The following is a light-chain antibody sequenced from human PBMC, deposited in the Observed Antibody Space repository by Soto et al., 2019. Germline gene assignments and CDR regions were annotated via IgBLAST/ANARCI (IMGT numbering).Light chain of an antibody. J-gene: IGLJ3*02. Sequence: QLVLTQSPSASASLGASVKLTCTLSSGHSSYAIAWHQQQPEKGPRYLMKLNSDGSHSKGDGIPDRFSGSSSGAVRYLTISRLQSEDEADYYCQTWGTGIQVFGGGTKLTVL. CDR1: SGHSSYA. CDR2: LNSDGSH. CDR3: QTWGTGIQV. V-gene: IGLV4-69*01.